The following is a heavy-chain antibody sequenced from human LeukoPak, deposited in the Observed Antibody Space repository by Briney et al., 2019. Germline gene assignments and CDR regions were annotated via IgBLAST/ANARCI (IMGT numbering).Heavy chain of an antibody. V-gene: IGHV3-21*01. D-gene: IGHD3-22*01. CDR3: ARGNYDSSGYYSPSYWYFDL. Sequence: GGSLRLSCEGSGFTFSNYWMGWVRQAPGEGLEWVSSITSSSSSIYYADSVKGRITISRDNARNSLYLQMNSLRAEDTAVYYCARGNYDSSGYYSPSYWYFDLWGRGTLVTVSS. CDR2: ITSSSSSI. J-gene: IGHJ2*01. CDR1: GFTFSNYW.